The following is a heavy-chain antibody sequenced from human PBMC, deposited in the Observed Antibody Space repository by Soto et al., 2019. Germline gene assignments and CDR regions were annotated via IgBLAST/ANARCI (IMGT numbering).Heavy chain of an antibody. CDR3: AHSLKADYGDYAPFDY. CDR2: IYWDDDK. V-gene: IGHV2-5*02. J-gene: IGHJ4*02. Sequence: QITLKESGPTLVKPTQTLTLTCTFSGFSLSTSGVGVGWIRQPPGKALEWLALIYWDDDKRYSPSLKSRLTITTDTSKPQVVLTLTNMDPVDTATYYCAHSLKADYGDYAPFDYWGQGTLVPVSS. D-gene: IGHD4-17*01. CDR1: GFSLSTSGVG.